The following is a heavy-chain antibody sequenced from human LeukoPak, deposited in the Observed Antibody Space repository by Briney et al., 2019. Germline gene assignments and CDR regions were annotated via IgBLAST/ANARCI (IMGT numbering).Heavy chain of an antibody. Sequence: PGGSLRLSCAASGFTFDDYGMSWVRQAPGKGLEWVSGINWNGGSTGYADSVKGRFTISRDNAKNSLYLRMNSLRAEDTALYHCARSYGSGYYYYMDVWGKGTTVTVSS. CDR3: ARSYGSGYYYYMDV. V-gene: IGHV3-20*01. J-gene: IGHJ6*03. D-gene: IGHD3-10*01. CDR1: GFTFDDYG. CDR2: INWNGGST.